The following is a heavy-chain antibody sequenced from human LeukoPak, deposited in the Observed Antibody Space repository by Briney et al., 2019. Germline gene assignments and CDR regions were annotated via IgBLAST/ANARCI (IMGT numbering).Heavy chain of an antibody. CDR1: GGTFNNSA. CDR2: IMPLFGTA. D-gene: IGHD4-17*01. Sequence: SVKVSCKTSGGTFNNSAISWVRQAPGQGLEWLGGIMPLFGTAGYAQKFQGRVTITQDESTRTVYLELTSLTSDDTAVYYCARDVHGDYGSGWFDPWGQGTLVSVSS. CDR3: ARDVHGDYGSGWFDP. V-gene: IGHV1-69*13. J-gene: IGHJ5*02.